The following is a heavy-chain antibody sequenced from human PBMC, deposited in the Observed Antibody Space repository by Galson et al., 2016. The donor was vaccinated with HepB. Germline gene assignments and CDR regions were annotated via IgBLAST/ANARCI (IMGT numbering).Heavy chain of an antibody. V-gene: IGHV3-53*01. Sequence: SLRLSCAASGFTVSNNYMSWVRQAPGKGLEWVSVIYSGGSTYYADSVKGRFTLSRDNSKNTLYLQMNSLRAEDTTVYYCARDPMATRYYYYGMDVWGQGTTVTVSS. CDR2: IYSGGST. CDR1: GFTVSNNY. D-gene: IGHD5-24*01. J-gene: IGHJ6*02. CDR3: ARDPMATRYYYYGMDV.